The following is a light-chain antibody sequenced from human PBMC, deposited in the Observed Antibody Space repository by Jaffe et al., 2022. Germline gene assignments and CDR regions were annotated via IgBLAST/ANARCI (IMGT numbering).Light chain of an antibody. CDR2: EDN. CDR1: NSNIGKNY. CDR3: GIWDSGLGTQL. V-gene: IGLV1-51*02. Sequence: QSVLTQPPSVSAAPGQKVTISCSGSNSNIGKNYLSWYQQFPGTAPKLLIYEDNKRPSGIPARFSGSQSGTSATLAITGLQTGDEADYFCGIWDSGLGTQLFGAGTRLTVL. J-gene: IGLJ3*02.